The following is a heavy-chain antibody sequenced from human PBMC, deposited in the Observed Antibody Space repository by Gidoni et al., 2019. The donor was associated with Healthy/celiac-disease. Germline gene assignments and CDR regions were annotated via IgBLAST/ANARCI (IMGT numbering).Heavy chain of an antibody. D-gene: IGHD2-15*01. J-gene: IGHJ5*02. CDR3: ARAAYCSGGSCYSGWFDP. Sequence: QVQLVQSGAEVKKPGSSVKVSCKASGGTFSSYAISWVRQAPGQGLEWMGGIIPIFGTANYAQKCQGRVTITADKSTSTAYMELSSLRSEDTAVYYCARAAYCSGGSCYSGWFDPWGQGTLVTVSS. CDR2: IIPIFGTA. V-gene: IGHV1-69*06. CDR1: GGTFSSYA.